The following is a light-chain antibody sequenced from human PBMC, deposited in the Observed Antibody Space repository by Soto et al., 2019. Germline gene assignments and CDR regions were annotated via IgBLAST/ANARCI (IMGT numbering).Light chain of an antibody. Sequence: EIVLTQSPATLSLSPLERSTLSCISSPSVTNYLAWYQQKPGQPPRLLIYGAFNRAAGIPARFSGSGSGTDFTLTISSLEPEDSAVYYCQQRNIWPPVTFGQGTRLEI. CDR1: PSVTNY. CDR2: GAF. J-gene: IGKJ5*01. V-gene: IGKV3-11*01. CDR3: QQRNIWPPVT.